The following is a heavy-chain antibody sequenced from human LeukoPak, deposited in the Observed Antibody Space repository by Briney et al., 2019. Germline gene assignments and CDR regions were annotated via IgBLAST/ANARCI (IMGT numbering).Heavy chain of an antibody. CDR2: ISGSGGST. V-gene: IGHV3-23*01. J-gene: IGHJ5*02. Sequence: GGSLTLSCAASGFTFSSYAMSWVRQAPGKGLEWVSAISGSGGSTYYADSVKGRFTISRDNSKNTLYLQMNSLRAEDTAVYYCAYIYCSSTSCYDPWGQGTLVTVSS. CDR1: GFTFSSYA. CDR3: AYIYCSSTSCYDP. D-gene: IGHD2-2*01.